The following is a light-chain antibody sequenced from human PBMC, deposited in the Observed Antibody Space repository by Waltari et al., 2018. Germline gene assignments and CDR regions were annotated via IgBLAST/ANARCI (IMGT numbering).Light chain of an antibody. J-gene: IGKJ2*01. CDR3: QQYYSTLMYT. Sequence: GDRVTITCRASQDIRDSLAWYQHKPGTAPKLLLYGASRLESGVPSRFSGSAYGTEYTLTIANLQPEDFATYFCQQYYSTLMYTFGQGTKLEI. CDR1: QDIRDS. V-gene: IGKV1-NL1*01. CDR2: GAS.